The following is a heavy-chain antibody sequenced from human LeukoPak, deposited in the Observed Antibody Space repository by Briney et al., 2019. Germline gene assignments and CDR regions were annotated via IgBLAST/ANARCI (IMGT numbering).Heavy chain of an antibody. CDR1: GGSFSGYY. D-gene: IGHD3-22*01. CDR2: INYSGST. Sequence: SETLSLTCAVYGGSFSGYYWSWIRQPPGKGLEWIGEINYSGSTNYNPSLKSRVTISVDTSKNQFSLKLSSVTAADTAVYYCARGTYYYDSSGYYRSYNWFDPWGQGTLVTVSS. V-gene: IGHV4-34*01. J-gene: IGHJ5*02. CDR3: ARGTYYYDSSGYYRSYNWFDP.